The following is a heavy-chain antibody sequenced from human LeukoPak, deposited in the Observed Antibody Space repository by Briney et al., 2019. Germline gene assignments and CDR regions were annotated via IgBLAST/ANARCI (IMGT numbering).Heavy chain of an antibody. V-gene: IGHV4-39*07. CDR3: ALRRLTSAQIIEDNWFDP. CDR1: GGSISSSSYY. CDR2: IYYSGST. D-gene: IGHD2/OR15-2a*01. Sequence: PSETLSLTCTVSGGSISSSSYYWGWIRQPPGTGLEWIGSIYYSGSTYYNPSLKSRVTISLDTSKNQFSLRLTSATAADTAVYYCALRRLTSAQIIEDNWFDPWGQGTLVTVSS. J-gene: IGHJ5*02.